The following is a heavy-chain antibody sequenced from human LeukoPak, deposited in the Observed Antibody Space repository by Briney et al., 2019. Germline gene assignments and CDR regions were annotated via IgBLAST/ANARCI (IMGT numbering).Heavy chain of an antibody. CDR3: ARDTSGWYGDAFDI. CDR2: ISSSSSTI. D-gene: IGHD6-19*01. Sequence: PGGSLRLSCAASGFTFSSYSMNWVRQAPGKGLEWVSYISSSSSTIYYADSVKGRFTISRDNAKNSLYLQMNSLRAEDTALYYCARDTSGWYGDAFDIWGQGTMVTVSS. J-gene: IGHJ3*02. V-gene: IGHV3-48*01. CDR1: GFTFSSYS.